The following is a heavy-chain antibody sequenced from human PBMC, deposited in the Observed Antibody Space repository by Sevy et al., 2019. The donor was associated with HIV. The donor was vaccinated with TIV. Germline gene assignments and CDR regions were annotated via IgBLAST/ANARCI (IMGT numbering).Heavy chain of an antibody. CDR1: GFTFSSYE. Sequence: GGCLRLSCAASGFTFSSYEMNCVRQAPGKGLEWVSYISSSGSTIYYADSVKGRFTISRDNAKNSLYLQMNSLRDEDTAVYYCARDKGHYDFWSGYYTRSGYYYYGMDVWGQGTTVTVSS. CDR3: ARDKGHYDFWSGYYTRSGYYYYGMDV. CDR2: ISSSGSTI. D-gene: IGHD3-3*01. V-gene: IGHV3-48*03. J-gene: IGHJ6*02.